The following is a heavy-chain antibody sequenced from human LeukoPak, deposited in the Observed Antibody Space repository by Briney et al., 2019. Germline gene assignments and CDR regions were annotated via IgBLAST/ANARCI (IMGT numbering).Heavy chain of an antibody. CDR2: IYPGDSDT. J-gene: IGHJ4*02. D-gene: IGHD3-10*01. V-gene: IGHV5-51*01. Sequence: GESLKISCKGSGYSFTSYWIGWVRQMPGKGLEWMGIIYPGDSDTRYSPSFQGQVTISADKSISTAYLQWSSLKASDTAMYYCARPVVRGVNPHWFDYWGQGTLVTVSS. CDR3: ARPVVRGVNPHWFDY. CDR1: GYSFTSYW.